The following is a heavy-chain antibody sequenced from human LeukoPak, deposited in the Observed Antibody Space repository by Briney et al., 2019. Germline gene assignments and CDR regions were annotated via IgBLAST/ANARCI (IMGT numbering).Heavy chain of an antibody. V-gene: IGHV3-48*03. J-gene: IGHJ4*02. CDR1: GFTFNSYD. D-gene: IGHD5-18*01. CDR3: ARIRGPNYGCSFDY. CDR2: ISSSGTSL. Sequence: PGGSLRLSCAASGFTFNSYDMNWVRQAPGKGLEWISYISSSGTSLYYADSAKGRFTISRDNAKNSLYLQMNSLRAEDTAVYYCARIRGPNYGCSFDYWGQGTLVTVSS.